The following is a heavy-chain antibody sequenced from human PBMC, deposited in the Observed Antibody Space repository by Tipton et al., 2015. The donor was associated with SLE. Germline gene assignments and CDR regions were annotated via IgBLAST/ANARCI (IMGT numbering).Heavy chain of an antibody. CDR2: INQGGST. J-gene: IGHJ4*02. CDR3: ARDRGSPSAVDY. V-gene: IGHV4-34*01. D-gene: IGHD2-15*01. CDR1: GGSFSGYY. Sequence: TLSLTCAVYGGSFSGYYWSWIRQPPGKGLEWIGEINQGGSTNQNPSLKSRLTISVDTSKNQFSLKLRSVTAADTAVYDCARDRGSPSAVDYWGQGTLVTVSS.